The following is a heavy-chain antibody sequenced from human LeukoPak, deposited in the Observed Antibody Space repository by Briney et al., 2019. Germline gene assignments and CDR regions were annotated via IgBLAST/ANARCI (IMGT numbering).Heavy chain of an antibody. CDR1: GFTFSSYA. CDR3: VRDGTGGAFDI. D-gene: IGHD6-13*01. J-gene: IGHJ3*02. V-gene: IGHV3-64D*06. CDR2: ISSNGGIT. Sequence: PGGSLRLSCSASGFTFSSYAIHWVRQAPGKGLEYVSAISSNGGITYYADSVKSRFTISRDNSKNTLYLQMSSMRAEETAVYYCVRDGTGGAFDIWGQGTMVTVSS.